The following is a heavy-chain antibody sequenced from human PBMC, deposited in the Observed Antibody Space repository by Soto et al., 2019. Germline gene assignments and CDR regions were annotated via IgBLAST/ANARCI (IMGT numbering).Heavy chain of an antibody. CDR2: ISAYNGNT. CDR3: ARDRRGSSRSGFDY. Sequence: QVQLVQSGAEVKKPGASVKVSCKASGYTFTSYGISWVRQAPGQGLEWTGWISAYNGNTNYAKKLQGRVTMTTDTSTSTVYMELRSLRSDDTAVYYCARDRRGSSRSGFDYWGQGTLVTVSS. CDR1: GYTFTSYG. J-gene: IGHJ4*02. V-gene: IGHV1-18*04. D-gene: IGHD6-6*01.